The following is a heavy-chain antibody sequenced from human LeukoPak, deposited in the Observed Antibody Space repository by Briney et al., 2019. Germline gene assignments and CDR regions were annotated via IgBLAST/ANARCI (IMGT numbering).Heavy chain of an antibody. CDR2: IYYSGST. V-gene: IGHV4-31*03. CDR1: GGSISSGGYY. Sequence: PSETLSLTCTVSGGSISSGGYYWGWIRQHPGKGLEWIGYIYYSGSTYYNPSLKSRVTISVDTSKNQFSLKLSSVTAADTAVYYCARMAASGGNYDYWGQGTLVTVSS. J-gene: IGHJ4*02. CDR3: ARMAASGGNYDY. D-gene: IGHD3-10*01.